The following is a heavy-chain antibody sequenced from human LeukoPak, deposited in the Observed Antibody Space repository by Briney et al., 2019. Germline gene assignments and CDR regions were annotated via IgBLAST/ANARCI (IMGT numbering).Heavy chain of an antibody. J-gene: IGHJ4*02. CDR1: GFTFDDYV. D-gene: IGHD3-3*01. CDR2: IKQDGSEK. V-gene: IGHV3-7*01. CDR3: ARDLPYDCFDY. Sequence: GGSLRLSCAASGFTFDDYVMSWVRQAPGKGLEWVANIKQDGSEKYYVDSVKGRFAISRDNAKNSLYLQMNSLRAEDTAVYYCARDLPYDCFDYWGQGTLVTVSS.